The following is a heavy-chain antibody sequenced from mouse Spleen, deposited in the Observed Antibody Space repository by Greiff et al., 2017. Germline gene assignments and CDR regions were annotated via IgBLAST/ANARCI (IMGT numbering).Heavy chain of an antibody. V-gene: IGHV5-17*01. CDR1: GFTFSDYG. CDR2: ISSGSSTI. CDR3: ARREAMDY. Sequence: EVKLMESGGGLVKPGGSLKLSCAASGFTFSDYGMHWVRQAPEKGLEWVAYISSGSSTIYYADTVKGRFTISRDNAKNTLFLQMTSLRSGDTAMYYCARREAMDYWGQGTSVTVSS. J-gene: IGHJ4*01.